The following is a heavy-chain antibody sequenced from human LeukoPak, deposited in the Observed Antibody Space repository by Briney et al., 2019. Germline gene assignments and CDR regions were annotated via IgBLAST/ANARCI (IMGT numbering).Heavy chain of an antibody. Sequence: ASVKVSCKASGGTFSSYAISWVRQAPGQGLEWMGGIIPIFGTANYAQKFQGRVTITADKSTSTAYMELSSLRSEDTAVYYCARGGRATYYYGSGSYYNDYFDYWGQGTLVTVSS. D-gene: IGHD3-10*01. CDR3: ARGGRATYYYGSGSYYNDYFDY. CDR2: IIPIFGTA. V-gene: IGHV1-69*06. CDR1: GGTFSSYA. J-gene: IGHJ4*02.